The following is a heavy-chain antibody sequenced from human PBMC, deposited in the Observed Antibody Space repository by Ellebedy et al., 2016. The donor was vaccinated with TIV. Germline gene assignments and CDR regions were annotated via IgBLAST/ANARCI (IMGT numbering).Heavy chain of an antibody. CDR3: ARDGKDSGWYGDDYYYGLDV. D-gene: IGHD6-19*01. CDR1: GDSVLSNTAA. Sequence: SQTLSLTCAISGDSVLSNTAAWNWIRQSPSRGLEWLGRTYYRSKWYADYALSVKGRITINPETSKNRFSLQLNSVTPEDTAVYYCARDGKDSGWYGDDYYYGLDVWGQGTTVTVSS. J-gene: IGHJ6*02. V-gene: IGHV6-1*01. CDR2: TYYRSKWYA.